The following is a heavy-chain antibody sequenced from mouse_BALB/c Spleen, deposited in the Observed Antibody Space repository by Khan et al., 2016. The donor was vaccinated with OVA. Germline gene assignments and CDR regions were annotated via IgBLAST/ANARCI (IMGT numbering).Heavy chain of an antibody. CDR2: ILPGSST. D-gene: IGHD2-14*01. Sequence: QVQLQQSGAELMKPGASVKISCKATGYTFSSYWIEWVKQRPGHGPEWIGEILPGSSTNYNEKFKAKATFTADTSSNTSYMQLSSLTSEDSAVYYCASGYFGAWFAYWGQGTLGTVSA. V-gene: IGHV1-9*01. CDR1: GYTFSSYW. CDR3: ASGYFGAWFAY. J-gene: IGHJ3*01.